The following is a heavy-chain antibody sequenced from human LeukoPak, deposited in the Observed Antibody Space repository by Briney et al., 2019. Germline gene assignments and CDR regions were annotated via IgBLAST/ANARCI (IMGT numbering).Heavy chain of an antibody. Sequence: ASVKVSCKASGYTFTSYGISWVRQAPGQGLEWMGWISAYNGNTNYAQKLQGRVTMTTDTSTSTAYMELRSLRSDDTAVYYCARVIVLMVYARRDYDYWGQGTLVTVSS. CDR2: ISAYNGNT. CDR1: GYTFTSYG. CDR3: ARVIVLMVYARRDYDY. V-gene: IGHV1-18*01. D-gene: IGHD2-8*01. J-gene: IGHJ4*02.